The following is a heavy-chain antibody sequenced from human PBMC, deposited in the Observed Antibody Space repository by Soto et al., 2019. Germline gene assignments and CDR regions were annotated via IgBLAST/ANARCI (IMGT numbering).Heavy chain of an antibody. CDR3: ARDAFSEEQWLSPKSYYGMDV. Sequence: QVQLVQSGAEVKKPGSSVKVSCKASGGTFSSYAISWVQQAPGQGLEWMGGIIPIFGTANYAQKFQGRVTITADESTSTAYMELSSLRSEDTAVYYCARDAFSEEQWLSPKSYYGMDVWGQGTTVTVSS. V-gene: IGHV1-69*01. CDR2: IIPIFGTA. CDR1: GGTFSSYA. D-gene: IGHD6-19*01. J-gene: IGHJ6*02.